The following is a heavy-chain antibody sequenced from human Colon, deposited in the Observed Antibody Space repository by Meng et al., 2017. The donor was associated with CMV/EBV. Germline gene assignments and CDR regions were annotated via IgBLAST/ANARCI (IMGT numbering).Heavy chain of an antibody. J-gene: IGHJ4*02. D-gene: IGHD3-3*01. CDR3: GTFGGDFDY. CDR1: GYTFTGYL. V-gene: IGHV1-2*02. CDR2: INPYSGDT. Sequence: QVHMKQDGGGMREPGGSVKVSCKASGYTFTGYLIHWVRQAPGQGLEWMGWINPYSGDTIYAQKFEVGVTMTRDASITTAYLELSSLKSDDTAVYYCGTFGGDFDYWGQGTLVTVSS.